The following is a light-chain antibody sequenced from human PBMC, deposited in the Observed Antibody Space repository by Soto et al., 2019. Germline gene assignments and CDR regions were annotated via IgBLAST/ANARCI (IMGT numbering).Light chain of an antibody. J-gene: IGKJ3*01. CDR3: KQYGSSPLFT. V-gene: IGKV3-20*01. CDR2: GAS. Sequence: EIVLTQSPGTLSLSPGERATLSCRASQSVSSSYLAWYQQKPGQAPRLLIYGASSRATGIPDRFSGSGSGTDFHLTISRLEPEDFAVYYCKQYGSSPLFTFGPGTKVDIK. CDR1: QSVSSSY.